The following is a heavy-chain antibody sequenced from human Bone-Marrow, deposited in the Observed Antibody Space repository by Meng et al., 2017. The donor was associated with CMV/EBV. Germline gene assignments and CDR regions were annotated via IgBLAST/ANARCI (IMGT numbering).Heavy chain of an antibody. CDR2: TRSGEGEK. Sequence: GGSLRLSCAASGFTFSSHGMHWVCQAPGKGLEWVAFTRSGEGEKYNPDSVKGRFTISRDNSKNMMYLQMNSLRPEDTALYYCAKGRSDSWHQLDHWGQGTLVTVSS. V-gene: IGHV3-30*02. J-gene: IGHJ4*02. CDR3: AKGRSDSWHQLDH. CDR1: GFTFSSHG. D-gene: IGHD6-13*01.